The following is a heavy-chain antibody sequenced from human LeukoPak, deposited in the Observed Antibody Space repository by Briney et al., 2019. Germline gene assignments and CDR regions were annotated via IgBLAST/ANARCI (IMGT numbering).Heavy chain of an antibody. V-gene: IGHV3-21*01. CDR3: ARDVQYDSAGYYYVGAFDV. D-gene: IGHD3-22*01. J-gene: IGHJ3*01. Sequence: GGSLRLSCAASGFTFSSYSMNWVRQAPGKGLEWVSSISSSSSYIYYADSVKGRFTISRDNAKNSLYLQMNSLRAEDTAVYYCARDVQYDSAGYYYVGAFDVWGQGTMVTASS. CDR2: ISSSSSYI. CDR1: GFTFSSYS.